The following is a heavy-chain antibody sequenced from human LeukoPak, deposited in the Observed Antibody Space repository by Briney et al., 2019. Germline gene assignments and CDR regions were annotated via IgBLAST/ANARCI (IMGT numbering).Heavy chain of an antibody. CDR1: GGSISSSPYN. Sequence: SETLSLTCTVSGGSISSSPYNWGWIRQPPGKGLEWIGCIYYGGTTYYNPSLESRVTISVDTSKNQFSLKLSSVTAADTAVYFCARVGGLAVAGTSNWFGPWGQGTLVIVSS. CDR3: ARVGGLAVAGTSNWFGP. CDR2: IYYGGTT. V-gene: IGHV4-39*07. J-gene: IGHJ5*02. D-gene: IGHD6-19*01.